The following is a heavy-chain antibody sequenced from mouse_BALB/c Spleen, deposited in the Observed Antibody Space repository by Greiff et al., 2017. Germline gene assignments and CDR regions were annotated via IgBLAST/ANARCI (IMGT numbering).Heavy chain of an antibody. Sequence: EVQLQQSGPELMKPGASVKISCKASGYSFPSYYMHWVKQSHGKSLEWIGYIDPFNGGTSYNQKFKGKATLTVDKSSSTAYMHLSSLTSEDSAVYYCARITGTFDYWGQGTTLTVSS. CDR3: ARITGTFDY. CDR1: GYSFPSYY. J-gene: IGHJ2*01. D-gene: IGHD4-1*01. CDR2: IDPFNGGT. V-gene: IGHV1S135*01.